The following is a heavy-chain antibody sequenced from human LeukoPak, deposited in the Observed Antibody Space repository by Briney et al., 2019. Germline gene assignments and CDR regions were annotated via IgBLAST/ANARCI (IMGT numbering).Heavy chain of an antibody. D-gene: IGHD6-19*01. J-gene: IGHJ6*02. CDR2: ISHTDDPS. Sequence: PGGSLRLSCAASGFTFSSFTMIWVRQAPGKGLEWVSSISHTDDPSHYADSVRGRFTASRDNAENSMYLQMNSLRAEDTAVYYCARDVRWLDSYYYYYGMDVWGQGTTVTVSS. V-gene: IGHV3-48*01. CDR3: ARDVRWLDSYYYYYGMDV. CDR1: GFTFSSFT.